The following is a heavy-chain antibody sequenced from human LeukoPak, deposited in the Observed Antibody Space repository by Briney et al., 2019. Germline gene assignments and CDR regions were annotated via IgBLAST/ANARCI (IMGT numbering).Heavy chain of an antibody. Sequence: SETLSLTCAVYGGSFSGYYWSWIRQPPGKGLEWIGEINHSGSTNYNPSLKSRVTILVDTSKIQFSLKLSSVTAADTAVYYCASSSVDTTMVKVFWFDPWGQGTLVTVSS. CDR2: INHSGST. V-gene: IGHV4-34*01. CDR1: GGSFSGYY. J-gene: IGHJ5*02. D-gene: IGHD5-18*01. CDR3: ASSSVDTTMVKVFWFDP.